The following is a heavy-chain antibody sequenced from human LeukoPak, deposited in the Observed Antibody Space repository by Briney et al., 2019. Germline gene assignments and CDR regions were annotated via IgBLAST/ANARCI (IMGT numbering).Heavy chain of an antibody. D-gene: IGHD1-1*01. V-gene: IGHV5-51*01. Sequence: GESRNISGKVSGYSFSTYRSGWVSQMPGKGLEWMGIIYPGESDTRYSPSFQGQATISADKTISTAYLQWSSLKASDTAMYYCARLVSLQRLDYWGQGTLVTVSS. CDR3: ARLVSLQRLDY. J-gene: IGHJ4*02. CDR2: IYPGESDT. CDR1: GYSFSTYR.